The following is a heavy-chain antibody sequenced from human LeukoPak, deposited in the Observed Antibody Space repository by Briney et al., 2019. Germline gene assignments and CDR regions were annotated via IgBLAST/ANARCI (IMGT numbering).Heavy chain of an antibody. Sequence: SEPRPSPALSLVAPSAVVVTTGAGSASPQGRGWSGLEVFFYSGSTYYNPSLKSQVTMSVDTSKNQFSLKLSSVIAADTAVYYCARHSEADGTYCGGDCYLWGQGTLVTVSS. CDR2: FFYSGST. J-gene: IGHJ4*02. CDR3: ARHSEADGTYCGGDCYL. V-gene: IGHV4-39*01. D-gene: IGHD2-21*02. CDR1: VAPSAVVVTT.